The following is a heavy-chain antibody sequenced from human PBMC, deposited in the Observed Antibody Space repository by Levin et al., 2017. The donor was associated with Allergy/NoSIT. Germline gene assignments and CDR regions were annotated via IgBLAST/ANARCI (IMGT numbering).Heavy chain of an antibody. CDR1: GFTFSSYA. Sequence: PGGSLRLSCAASGFTFSSYAMHWVRQAPGKGLEWVAVISYDGSNKYYADSVKGRFTISRDNSKNTLYLQMNSLRAEDTAVYYCARERPRYYYDSSGFHVLDYWGQGTLVTVSS. CDR3: ARERPRYYYDSSGFHVLDY. J-gene: IGHJ4*02. V-gene: IGHV3-30-3*01. CDR2: ISYDGSNK. D-gene: IGHD3-22*01.